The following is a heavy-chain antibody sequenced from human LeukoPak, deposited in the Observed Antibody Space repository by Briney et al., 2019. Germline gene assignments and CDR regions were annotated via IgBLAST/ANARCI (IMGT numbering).Heavy chain of an antibody. Sequence: SETLSLTCAVSGYSISSGYYWGWIRQPPGKGLERIGSIYHSGSTYYNPSLKSRVTISVDTSKNQFSLKLSSVTAADTAVYYCARVGTLFDYWGQGTLVTVSS. D-gene: IGHD1-7*01. CDR2: IYHSGST. V-gene: IGHV4-38-2*01. J-gene: IGHJ4*02. CDR3: ARVGTLFDY. CDR1: GYSISSGYY.